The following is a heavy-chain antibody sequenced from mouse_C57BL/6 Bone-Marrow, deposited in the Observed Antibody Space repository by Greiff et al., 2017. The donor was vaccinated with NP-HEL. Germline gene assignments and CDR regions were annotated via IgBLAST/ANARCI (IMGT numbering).Heavy chain of an antibody. D-gene: IGHD5-5*01. Sequence: LQQSGAELVRPGASVKLSCTASGFNIKDDYMHWVKQRPEQGLEWIGWIDPENGDTEYASKFQGKATITADTSSNTAYLQLSSLTSEDTAVYYCTTSDYQGFAYWGQGTLVTVSA. V-gene: IGHV14-4*01. J-gene: IGHJ3*01. CDR2: IDPENGDT. CDR1: GFNIKDDY. CDR3: TTSDYQGFAY.